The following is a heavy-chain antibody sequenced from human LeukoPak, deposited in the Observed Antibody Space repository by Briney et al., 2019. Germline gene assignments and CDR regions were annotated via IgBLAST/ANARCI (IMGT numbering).Heavy chain of an antibody. Sequence: GGSLRLSCAASGFTFSSYAMSWVRQAPGKGLEWVSAISGSGGSTYYADSVKGRFTISRDNSKNTLYLQMNSLRAEDTAVYYCAKDGGLLEWLLYYYYYMDVWGKGTTVTVSS. J-gene: IGHJ6*03. V-gene: IGHV3-23*01. CDR2: ISGSGGST. D-gene: IGHD3-3*01. CDR1: GFTFSSYA. CDR3: AKDGGLLEWLLYYYYYMDV.